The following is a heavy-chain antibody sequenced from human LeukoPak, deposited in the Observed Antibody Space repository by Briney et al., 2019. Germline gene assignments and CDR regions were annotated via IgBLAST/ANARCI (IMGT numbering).Heavy chain of an antibody. D-gene: IGHD3-9*01. J-gene: IGHJ3*02. Sequence: GGSLRLSCAASGFTFSRYWMSWVRQAPGKGLEWVSGIRGSGFSTDYADSVKGRFTISRDNSKNTLYLQMNSLRVEDTAVYYCAKAGFYDILTDGLDIWGQGTMVIVSS. CDR3: AKAGFYDILTDGLDI. CDR2: IRGSGFST. V-gene: IGHV3-23*01. CDR1: GFTFSRYW.